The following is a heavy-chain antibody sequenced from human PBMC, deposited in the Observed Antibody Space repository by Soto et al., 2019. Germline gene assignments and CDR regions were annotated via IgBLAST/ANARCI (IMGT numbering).Heavy chain of an antibody. CDR3: TTDSAYYDTGYFDF. Sequence: EVQLVESGGGLVKPGGSLRLSCAASGVTCTYAWMRWVRQAPGKGLEWVGRIKSKNDGGTRDYAAPVKGRFTISRDDSKKTVFLQMNSLRAEDTAVYYCTTDSAYYDTGYFDFWGQGAQVTVSS. D-gene: IGHD3-22*01. CDR1: GVTCTYAW. CDR2: IKSKNDGGTR. V-gene: IGHV3-15*01. J-gene: IGHJ4*02.